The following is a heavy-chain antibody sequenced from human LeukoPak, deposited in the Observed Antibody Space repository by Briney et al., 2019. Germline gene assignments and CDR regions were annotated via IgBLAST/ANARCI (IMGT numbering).Heavy chain of an antibody. CDR3: ARDNRYDSGSYYSYYNMDV. CDR1: GGSINSDSYY. Sequence: SETLSLTCTVSGGSINSDSYYWSWIRQPAGKGLEWIGRIYTSGSTNYNPSLKSRVTISGDTSKNQFSLKLSSVTAADTAVYYCARDNRYDSGSYYSYYNMDVWGQGTTVTVSS. CDR2: IYTSGST. D-gene: IGHD3-10*01. J-gene: IGHJ6*02. V-gene: IGHV4-61*02.